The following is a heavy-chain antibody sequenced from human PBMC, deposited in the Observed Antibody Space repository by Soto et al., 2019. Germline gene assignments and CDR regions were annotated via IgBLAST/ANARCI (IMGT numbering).Heavy chain of an antibody. Sequence: QVQLVQSGAEVKKPGSSVKVSCKASGGTFSSYAISWVRQAPGQGLEWMGGIIPIFGTANYAQKFQGRVTITADESTSTAYMELSSLRSEDTAVYYCARIYRPRLRFLEGLVSYYYYGMDVWGQGTTVTVSS. J-gene: IGHJ6*02. CDR1: GGTFSSYA. CDR3: ARIYRPRLRFLEGLVSYYYYGMDV. CDR2: IIPIFGTA. D-gene: IGHD3-3*01. V-gene: IGHV1-69*01.